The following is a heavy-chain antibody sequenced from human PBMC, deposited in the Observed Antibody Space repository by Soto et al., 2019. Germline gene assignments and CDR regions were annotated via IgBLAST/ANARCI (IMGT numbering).Heavy chain of an antibody. J-gene: IGHJ6*02. CDR1: GGSISSGGYS. CDR3: ARGLGEWLRSCYYYYGMDV. CDR2: IYHSGST. V-gene: IGHV4-30-2*01. Sequence: QLQLQESGSGLVKPSQTLSLTCAVSGGSISSGGYSWSWIRQPPGKGLEWIGYIYHSGSTYYNPSLKSRVTISVDRSKNQFSLKLSSVTAADTAVYYCARGLGEWLRSCYYYYGMDVWGQGTTVTVSS. D-gene: IGHD5-12*01.